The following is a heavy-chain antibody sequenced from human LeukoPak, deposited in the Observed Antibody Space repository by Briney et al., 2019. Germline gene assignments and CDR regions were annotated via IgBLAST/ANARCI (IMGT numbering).Heavy chain of an antibody. D-gene: IGHD2-8*01. J-gene: IGHJ6*02. Sequence: PSETLSLTCTVSGGSISSSSYYWGWIRQPPGKGLEWIGSIYYSGSTYYNPSLKSRVTISVDTSKNQFSLKLSSVTAADTAVYYCAREGALMVYAISSYYGMDVWGQGTTVTVSS. CDR2: IYYSGST. CDR3: AREGALMVYAISSYYGMDV. V-gene: IGHV4-39*02. CDR1: GGSISSSSYY.